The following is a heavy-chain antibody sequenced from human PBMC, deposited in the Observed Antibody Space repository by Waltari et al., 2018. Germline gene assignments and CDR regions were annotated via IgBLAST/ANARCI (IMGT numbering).Heavy chain of an antibody. D-gene: IGHD2-2*01. Sequence: QVELQQWGAGVVKPSETLSLTCAVYGGTFTNYYWSWIRQPPEKGLEWIGEINHAGSTYYNPSLRSRVTISLDTSKGQFSLKLSSVTATDTAVYYCARTLSTRIFDSWGQGALVTVSS. CDR3: ARTLSTRIFDS. CDR1: GGTFTNYY. CDR2: INHAGST. V-gene: IGHV4-34*01. J-gene: IGHJ4*02.